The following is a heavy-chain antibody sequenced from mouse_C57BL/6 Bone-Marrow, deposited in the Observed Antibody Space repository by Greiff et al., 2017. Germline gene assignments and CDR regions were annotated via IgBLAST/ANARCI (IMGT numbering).Heavy chain of an antibody. CDR1: GYTFTSYW. J-gene: IGHJ1*03. CDR3: AREGLWLRKYFDV. D-gene: IGHD2-2*01. Sequence: VQLQQPGAELVKPGASVKMSCKASGYTFTSYWITWVKQRPGQGLEWIGDIYPGSGSTNYNEKFKSKATLTVDTPSSTAYMQLSSLTSKDSAVYYCAREGLWLRKYFDVWGTGTTVTVSS. CDR2: IYPGSGST. V-gene: IGHV1-55*01.